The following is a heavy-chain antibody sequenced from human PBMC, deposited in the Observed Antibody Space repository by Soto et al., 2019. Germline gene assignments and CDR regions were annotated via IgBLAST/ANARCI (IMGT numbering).Heavy chain of an antibody. D-gene: IGHD3-10*01. CDR3: ARVWGGAFDI. CDR2: IYYSGST. V-gene: IGHV4-61*05. Sequence: PSETLSLTCTVSGGSISSSSYYWGWIRQPPGKGLEWIGYIYYSGSTNYNPSLKSRVTISVDTSKNQFSLKLSSVTAADTAVYYCARVWGGAFDIWGQGTMVTVS. J-gene: IGHJ3*02. CDR1: GGSISSSSYY.